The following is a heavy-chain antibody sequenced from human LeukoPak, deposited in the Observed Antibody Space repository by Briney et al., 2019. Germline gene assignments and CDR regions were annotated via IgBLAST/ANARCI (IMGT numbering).Heavy chain of an antibody. V-gene: IGHV4-39*07. CDR2: IFYNGGP. CDR1: GDSISNSNYY. CDR3: ASYSGIYSAFEI. Sequence: SETLSLTCTASGDSISNSNYYWGWVRQSPGRGLEWLGNIFYNGGPYYNPSFKSRVAISVDTSKNHFSLTRNAVTAADTAVYYCASYSGIYSAFEIWSQGTLVTVSS. J-gene: IGHJ3*02. D-gene: IGHD1-26*01.